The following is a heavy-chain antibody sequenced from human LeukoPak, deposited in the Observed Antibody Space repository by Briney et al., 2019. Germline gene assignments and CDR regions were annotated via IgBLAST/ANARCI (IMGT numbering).Heavy chain of an antibody. Sequence: PGGSLRLSCAASGFTFSSYAMSWVRQAPGKGLEWVSSISSSGSHVYYPDSVKGRFTISRDNAKNSLYLQMNSLRGEDTAIYYCAREMVDTGMLTNYWGQGTLVTVSS. J-gene: IGHJ4*02. CDR1: GFTFSSYA. CDR3: AREMVDTGMLTNY. V-gene: IGHV3-21*01. D-gene: IGHD5-18*01. CDR2: ISSSGSHV.